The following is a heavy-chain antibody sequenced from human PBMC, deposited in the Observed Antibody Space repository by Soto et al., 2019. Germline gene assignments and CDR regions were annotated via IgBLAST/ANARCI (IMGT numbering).Heavy chain of an antibody. Sequence: GGSLRLSCAASGFTFSIYSMSWVRQAPGKGLEWVSAIGGSGGRTYYADSVKGRFTISRDNSKNTLYLQMNSRRTEDTAVYYCAKDRFIEWLLAKDYFDYWGQGTLVTVSS. CDR2: IGGSGGRT. CDR1: GFTFSIYS. J-gene: IGHJ4*02. V-gene: IGHV3-23*01. D-gene: IGHD3-3*01. CDR3: AKDRFIEWLLAKDYFDY.